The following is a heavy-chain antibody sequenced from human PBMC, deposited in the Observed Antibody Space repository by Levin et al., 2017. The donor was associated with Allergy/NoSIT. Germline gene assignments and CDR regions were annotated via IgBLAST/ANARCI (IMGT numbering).Heavy chain of an antibody. Sequence: PSETLSLTCAASGFTFSDYSMNWVRQAPGKGLEWVSSISPNSNHIYYADSLKGRFTISRDNAKSSVFLQMNSLRAEDTALYYCARSGSPDYWGQGTLVTVSS. CDR2: ISPNSNHI. CDR1: GFTFSDYS. CDR3: ARSGSPDY. J-gene: IGHJ4*02. V-gene: IGHV3-21*01. D-gene: IGHD3-22*01.